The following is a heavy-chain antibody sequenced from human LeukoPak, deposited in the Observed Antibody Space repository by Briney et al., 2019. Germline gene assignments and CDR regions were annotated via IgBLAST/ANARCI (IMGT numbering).Heavy chain of an antibody. V-gene: IGHV3-7*01. Sequence: PGGSLRLSCAASGFTFSSYWMTWVPQTPGKGLEWVANIRMDGGEQYYMDSVEGRFTISRDNAKNSLYLQMYSLRPEDTAVYYSARDKGYNSAYWGRGTLVTVSS. J-gene: IGHJ4*02. CDR1: GFTFSSYW. CDR2: IRMDGGEQ. CDR3: ARDKGYNSAY. D-gene: IGHD5-24*01.